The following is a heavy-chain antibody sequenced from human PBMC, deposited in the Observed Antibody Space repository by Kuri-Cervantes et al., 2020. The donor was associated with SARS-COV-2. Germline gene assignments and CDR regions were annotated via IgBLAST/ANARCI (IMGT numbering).Heavy chain of an antibody. J-gene: IGHJ1*01. Sequence: SETLSLTCTVSGGSISSFTYYWDWIRQPPGKGLEWIGSIYYSGSTYYNPSLKSRVTISVDTSKNQFSLKLSSVTAADTAVYYCARVGGQVAGTLYFQHWGQGTLVTVSS. CDR1: GGSISSFTYY. V-gene: IGHV4-39*07. CDR2: IYYSGST. CDR3: ARVGGQVAGTLYFQH. D-gene: IGHD6-19*01.